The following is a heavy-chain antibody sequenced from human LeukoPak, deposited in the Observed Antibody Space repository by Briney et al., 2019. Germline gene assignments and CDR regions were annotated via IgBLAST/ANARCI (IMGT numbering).Heavy chain of an antibody. CDR2: IYSGGST. CDR1: GFTVSSTY. V-gene: IGHV3-66*01. Sequence: GGSLRLSCAASGFTVSSTYMSWVRQAPGKGLDWVSVIYSGGSTYYADSVKGRFTISRDNSKNTVYLQMNSLRAEDTAMYYCARVDPPIDSWGQGTLVTVSS. J-gene: IGHJ4*02. CDR3: ARVDPPIDS.